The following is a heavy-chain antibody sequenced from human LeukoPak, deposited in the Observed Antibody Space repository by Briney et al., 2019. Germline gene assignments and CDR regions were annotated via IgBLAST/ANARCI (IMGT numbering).Heavy chain of an antibody. V-gene: IGHV4-34*01. Sequence: PSETLSLTCAVYGGSFSGYYWSWTRQPPGKGLEWIGEINHSGSTNYNPSLKSRVTISVDTSKNQFSLKLSSVTAADTAVYYCARGTDYYGSGSFYWGQGTLVTVSS. D-gene: IGHD3-10*01. CDR1: GGSFSGYY. CDR2: INHSGST. CDR3: ARGTDYYGSGSFY. J-gene: IGHJ4*02.